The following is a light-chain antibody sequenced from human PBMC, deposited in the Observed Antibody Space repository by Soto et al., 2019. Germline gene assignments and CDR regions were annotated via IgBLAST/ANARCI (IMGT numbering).Light chain of an antibody. CDR2: GAS. CDR1: QSVSSSY. CDR3: QQYGSSGT. V-gene: IGKV3-20*01. Sequence: EIVLTQSPGTLSLSPGERATLSCRASQSVSSSYLALYQQKPGQAPRLLIYGASSRATGIPDRFSGSGYGTDFTLTINRLEPEDFAVYYCQQYGSSGTFGQGTKVDIK. J-gene: IGKJ1*01.